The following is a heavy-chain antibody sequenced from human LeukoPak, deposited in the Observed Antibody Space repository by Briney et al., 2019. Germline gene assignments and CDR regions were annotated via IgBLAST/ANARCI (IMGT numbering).Heavy chain of an antibody. CDR1: GFTFNSYS. CDR3: AKNIGVRGISVANYYYYMDV. V-gene: IGHV3-30*02. Sequence: PGGSLRLSCAASGFTFNSYSMNWVRQAPGKGLEWVAFIRYDGSNKYYADSVKGRFTISRDNSKNTLYLQMNSLRAEDTAVYHCAKNIGVRGISVANYYYYMDVWGKGTTVTISS. D-gene: IGHD3-10*01. J-gene: IGHJ6*03. CDR2: IRYDGSNK.